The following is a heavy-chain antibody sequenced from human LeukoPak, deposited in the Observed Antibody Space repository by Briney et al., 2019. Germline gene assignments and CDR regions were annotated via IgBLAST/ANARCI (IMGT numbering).Heavy chain of an antibody. Sequence: PGGSLRLSCAASGFTFSSYAMSWVRQAPGKGLEWVSAISGSGGSTYYADSVKGRFTISRDNSKNTLYLQMNSLRAEDTAVYYCATGDLSPSSNWYGYFDYWGQGTLLTVSS. CDR3: ATGDLSPSSNWYGYFDY. CDR2: ISGSGGST. CDR1: GFTFSSYA. V-gene: IGHV3-23*01. D-gene: IGHD6-13*01. J-gene: IGHJ4*02.